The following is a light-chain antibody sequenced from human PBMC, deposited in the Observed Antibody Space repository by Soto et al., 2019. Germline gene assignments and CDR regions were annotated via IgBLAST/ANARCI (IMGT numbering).Light chain of an antibody. V-gene: IGKV3-15*01. CDR3: EQYNNWPAYT. CDR1: QSVSSN. CDR2: GAS. Sequence: EIVMTQSPATLSVSPGERATLSCRASQSVSSNLAWYQQKPGQAPRLLIYGASTWATGIPPRFSGTWYWTASILTIGSMQSDAFAVYYCEQYNNWPAYTFGQGTKLEIK. J-gene: IGKJ2*01.